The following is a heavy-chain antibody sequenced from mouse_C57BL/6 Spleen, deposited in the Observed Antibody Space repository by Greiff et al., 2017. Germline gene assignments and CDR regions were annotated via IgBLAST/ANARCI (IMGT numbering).Heavy chain of an antibody. CDR2: IHPNSGST. CDR1: GYTFTSYW. Sequence: VQLQQSGAELVKPGASVKLSCKASGYTFTSYWMHWVKQRPGQGLEWIGMIHPNSGSTNYNEKFKSKATLAVDKSSSTAYMQLSSLTSEDSAVYYCARATYFDYWGKGTTLTVSS. J-gene: IGHJ2*01. V-gene: IGHV1-64*01. CDR3: ARATYFDY.